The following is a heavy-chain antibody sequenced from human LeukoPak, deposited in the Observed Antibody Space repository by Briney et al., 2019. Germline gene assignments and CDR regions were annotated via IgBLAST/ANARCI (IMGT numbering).Heavy chain of an antibody. CDR2: INSGGTVT. CDR1: GFTFSDFW. Sequence: GGSLRLSCAAPGFTFSDFWMHWVRQAPGKGLVWVSRINSGGTVTNYADSVKGRLTISRDNAKNTLYLQMNSLRAEDTAVYYCARVEPYSSWFDPWGQGTLVTVSS. CDR3: ARVEPYSSWFDP. D-gene: IGHD6-13*01. J-gene: IGHJ5*02. V-gene: IGHV3-74*01.